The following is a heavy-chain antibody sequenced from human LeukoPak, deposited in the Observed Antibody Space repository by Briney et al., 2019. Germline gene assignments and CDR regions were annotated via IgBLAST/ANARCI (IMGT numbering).Heavy chain of an antibody. CDR2: ISYDGSNK. CDR3: ARGPLGYCSSTSCYFIELDY. Sequence: GGSLRLSCAASGSTFSSYAMHWVRQAPGKGLEWVAVISYDGSNKYYADSVKGRFTISRDNSKNTLYLQMNSLRAEDTAVYYCARGPLGYCSSTSCYFIELDYWGQGTLVTVSS. J-gene: IGHJ4*02. D-gene: IGHD2-2*01. V-gene: IGHV3-30-3*01. CDR1: GSTFSSYA.